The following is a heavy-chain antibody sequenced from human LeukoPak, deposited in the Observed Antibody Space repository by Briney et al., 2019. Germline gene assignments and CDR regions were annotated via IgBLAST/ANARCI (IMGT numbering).Heavy chain of an antibody. V-gene: IGHV1-2*06. D-gene: IGHD4-17*01. CDR3: ARDLFGDLDSYIDV. CDR2: ITPNTGGT. J-gene: IGHJ6*03. Sequence: ASVKVSCKASGYIFTGYYMHWVRQAPGQGLEWMGRITPNTGGTNYAQKFQGRVTMTRDTSISTVYMELSRLRSDDTAVYYCARDLFGDLDSYIDVWGKGTTVTVSS. CDR1: GYIFTGYY.